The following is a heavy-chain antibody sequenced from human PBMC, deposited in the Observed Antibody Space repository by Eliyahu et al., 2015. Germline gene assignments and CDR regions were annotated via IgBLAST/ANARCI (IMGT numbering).Heavy chain of an antibody. CDR3: AKLGLVWFRDSSDIDF. Sequence: LTISRDNSKNTLYLQMNSLRPEDTAVYFCAKLGLVWFRDSSDIDFWGQGTLVTVSS. V-gene: IGHV3-30*02. J-gene: IGHJ4*02. D-gene: IGHD3-10*01.